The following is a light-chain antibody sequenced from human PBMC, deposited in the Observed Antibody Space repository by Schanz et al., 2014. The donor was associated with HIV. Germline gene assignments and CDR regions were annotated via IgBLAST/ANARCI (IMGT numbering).Light chain of an antibody. CDR2: DVS. V-gene: IGLV2-14*03. Sequence: QSVLTQPASVSGSPGQSITISCTGTNSDVGGYKSVSWYQQHPGKAPKLMIYDVSKRPSGVPDRFSGSRSGNTASLTISGLQAEDEADYYCCSYAGISTSVVFGGGTKLTVL. J-gene: IGLJ2*01. CDR1: NSDVGGYKS. CDR3: CSYAGISTSVV.